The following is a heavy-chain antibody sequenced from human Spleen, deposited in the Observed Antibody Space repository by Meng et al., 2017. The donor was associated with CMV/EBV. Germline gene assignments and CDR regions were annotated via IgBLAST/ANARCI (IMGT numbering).Heavy chain of an antibody. V-gene: IGHV1-18*01. CDR2: ISAYHGNT. D-gene: IGHD2-15*01. Sequence: GAAMSTPEASLTVTSSSSGYPLSTYGITLVRQAPRQSLEWIVWISAYHGNTNYAQNLQDRVSMTTDPSTSTVYMALSSLRSDDTAVYYCAIDAGSGRLTVDYWGQGTLVTVSS. CDR3: AIDAGSGRLTVDY. J-gene: IGHJ4*02. CDR1: GYPLSTYG.